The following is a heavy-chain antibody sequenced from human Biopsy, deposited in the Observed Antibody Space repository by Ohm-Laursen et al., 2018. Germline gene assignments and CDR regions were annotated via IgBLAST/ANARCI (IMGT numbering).Heavy chain of an antibody. CDR1: EYTVTDYY. Sequence: SVKVSCKSSEYTVTDYYVHWVRQAPGQGFEWMGWINPKSGVANHAQNFQGRVSMTRDTSISTVYLELSGLRSDDTAVYYCARDMTVTARPYYYSGVDVWGPGTRVTVSS. J-gene: IGHJ6*02. D-gene: IGHD4-17*01. CDR2: INPKSGVA. V-gene: IGHV1-2*02. CDR3: ARDMTVTARPYYYSGVDV.